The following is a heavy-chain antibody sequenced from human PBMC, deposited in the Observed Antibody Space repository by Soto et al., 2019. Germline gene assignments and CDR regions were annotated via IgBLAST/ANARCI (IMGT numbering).Heavy chain of an antibody. V-gene: IGHV1-3*01. CDR3: ARGPGGPDGPGDY. D-gene: IGHD2-15*01. CDR2: INAGNGNT. CDR1: GYTFTSYA. J-gene: IGHJ4*02. Sequence: QVQLVQSGAEVKKPGASVKVSCKASGYTFTSYAMHWVRQAPGQRLEWMGWINAGNGNTKYSQKFQGRGTITRDTSACTAYMELSSLRSEDTAVYYCARGPGGPDGPGDYWGQGTLVTVSS.